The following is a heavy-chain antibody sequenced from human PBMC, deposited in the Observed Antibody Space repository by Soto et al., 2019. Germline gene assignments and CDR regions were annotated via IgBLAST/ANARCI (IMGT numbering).Heavy chain of an antibody. D-gene: IGHD3-10*01. J-gene: IGHJ6*02. CDR1: GFTFSSFG. V-gene: IGHV3-30*18. Sequence: QGQLVESGGGVVQTGRSLRLSCEASGFTFSSFGMHWVRQAPGKGLEWVAVMSYDGSKKYYVDSVKGRFTISRDNSKNTLYLQMNNLRPEDTAVYFCAKASGRVHYGMHVWGQGTTVTVSS. CDR2: MSYDGSKK. CDR3: AKASGRVHYGMHV.